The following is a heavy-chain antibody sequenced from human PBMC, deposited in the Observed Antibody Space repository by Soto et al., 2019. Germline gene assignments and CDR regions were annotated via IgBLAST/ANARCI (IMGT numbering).Heavy chain of an antibody. Sequence: EVQLLESGGGLVQPGGSLRLSCAASGFTFSSYAMSWVRQAPGKGLEWVSAISGSGGSTYYADSVKGRFTISRDNSKNTPYPQKNSLRAEDTAVKYCAKENGYSSSWFEFDYWGQGTLVTVSS. CDR3: AKENGYSSSWFEFDY. CDR2: ISGSGGST. J-gene: IGHJ4*02. CDR1: GFTFSSYA. V-gene: IGHV3-23*01. D-gene: IGHD6-13*01.